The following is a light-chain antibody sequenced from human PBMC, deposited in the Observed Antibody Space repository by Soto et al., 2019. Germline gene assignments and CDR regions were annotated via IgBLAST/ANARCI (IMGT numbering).Light chain of an antibody. CDR1: SSDLGRYNY. Sequence: QSVLTQPASVSGSPGQSITISCTGTSSDLGRYNYVSWYQQHPGKAPKLMIYDVSDRPSGVSNRFSGSKSGNTASLTISGLQAEDEADYYCTSYTSSSTYVFGTGTKVTVL. J-gene: IGLJ1*01. CDR2: DVS. V-gene: IGLV2-14*01. CDR3: TSYTSSSTYV.